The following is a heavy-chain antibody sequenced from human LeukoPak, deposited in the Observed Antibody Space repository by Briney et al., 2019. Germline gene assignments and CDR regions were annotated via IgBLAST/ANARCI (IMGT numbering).Heavy chain of an antibody. Sequence: ASVKVSCKASGYTFTSYDINWVRQAPGQGLEWMGWMNPNSGNTGYAQKFQGRVTMTRNTSISTAYMELSSLRSEDTAVYYSARWYYDILTGYPHFDIWGQGTMVTVSS. V-gene: IGHV1-8*01. D-gene: IGHD3-9*01. CDR2: MNPNSGNT. CDR3: ARWYYDILTGYPHFDI. CDR1: GYTFTSYD. J-gene: IGHJ3*02.